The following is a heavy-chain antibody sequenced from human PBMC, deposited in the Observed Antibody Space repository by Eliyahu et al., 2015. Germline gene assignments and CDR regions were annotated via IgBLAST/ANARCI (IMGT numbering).Heavy chain of an antibody. CDR2: XYESGST. J-gene: IGHJ4*02. V-gene: IGHV4-38-2*02. D-gene: IGHD3-3*01. Sequence: QVQLQESGPGLVXPSXTLSLTXTVXGYSSSSGYYWGWIRQPPGKGXEWIGSXYESGSTYYNPSLKSRVTISVDTSKNQFSLKLSSVTAADTAVYYCARSGVVITLWGQGTLVTVSS. CDR1: GYSSSSGYY. CDR3: ARSGVVITL.